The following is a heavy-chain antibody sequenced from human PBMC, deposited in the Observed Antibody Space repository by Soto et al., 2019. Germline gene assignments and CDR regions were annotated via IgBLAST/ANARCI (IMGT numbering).Heavy chain of an antibody. J-gene: IGHJ5*02. Sequence: QVQLVQSGAEVKKPGASVKVSCKASGYTFTGYYMHWVRQAPGQGLEWMGWINPNSGGTNYAQKFQGWVTMTRDTSSSAAYRELSRLRSEDTAVYYCARDPDGGDGNWFDPWGQGTLVTVSS. D-gene: IGHD3-16*01. CDR1: GYTFTGYY. CDR2: INPNSGGT. V-gene: IGHV1-2*04. CDR3: ARDPDGGDGNWFDP.